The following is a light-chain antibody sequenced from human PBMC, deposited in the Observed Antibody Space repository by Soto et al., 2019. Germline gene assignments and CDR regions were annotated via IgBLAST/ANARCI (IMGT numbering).Light chain of an antibody. CDR1: TGAVTSGHY. J-gene: IGLJ3*02. V-gene: IGLV7-46*01. Sequence: QAVVTQEPSLTVSPGGTVTLTCGSSTGAVTSGHYPYWSQQKPGQAPRTLIYDTRNKHSWTPARFSGSLLGGKAALTLSGAQPEDEANYSCLLFYDGVRVFGGGTKVTVL. CDR3: LLFYDGVRV. CDR2: DTR.